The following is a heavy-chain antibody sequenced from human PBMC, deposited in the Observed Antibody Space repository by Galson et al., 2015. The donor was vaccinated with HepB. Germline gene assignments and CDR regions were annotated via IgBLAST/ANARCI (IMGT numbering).Heavy chain of an antibody. Sequence: SLRLSCAASGFTFGDYAMSWVRQAPGKGLEWVGFIRSKAYGGTTEYAASVKGRFTISRDDSTSIAYLQMNSLKTEDTAVYYCTRAQAETAMDRFDSWGQGTLVTVSS. CDR2: IRSKAYGGTT. J-gene: IGHJ4*02. D-gene: IGHD5-18*01. V-gene: IGHV3-49*04. CDR3: TRAQAETAMDRFDS. CDR1: GFTFGDYA.